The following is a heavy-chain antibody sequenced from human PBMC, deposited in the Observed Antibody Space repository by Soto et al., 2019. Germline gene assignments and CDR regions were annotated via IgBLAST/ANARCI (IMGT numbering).Heavy chain of an antibody. V-gene: IGHV4-39*01. Sequence: QLQLQESGPGLVKPSETLSLTCTVSGGSISSSSYYWGWIRQPPGKGLEWIGSIYYSGSTYYNPSLKSRVTISVDTSKNQVSRKLSSVTAADTAVYYCARLFRKYSGSYLVDYWGQGTLVTVSS. CDR2: IYYSGST. CDR3: ARLFRKYSGSYLVDY. CDR1: GGSISSSSYY. D-gene: IGHD1-26*01. J-gene: IGHJ4*02.